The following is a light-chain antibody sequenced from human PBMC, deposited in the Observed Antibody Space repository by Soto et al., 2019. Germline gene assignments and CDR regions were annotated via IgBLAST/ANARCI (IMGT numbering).Light chain of an antibody. CDR2: DAS. Sequence: DIQMTQSPSTLSASVGDRVTITCRASQSISIWLAWYQQKPGKAPNILIYDASTLVSGVPSRFSGSGSGTEFTLTISSLQPDDFAAYFCQQYNNYFSWTFGQGTKVEIK. J-gene: IGKJ1*01. CDR3: QQYNNYFSWT. CDR1: QSISIW. V-gene: IGKV1-5*01.